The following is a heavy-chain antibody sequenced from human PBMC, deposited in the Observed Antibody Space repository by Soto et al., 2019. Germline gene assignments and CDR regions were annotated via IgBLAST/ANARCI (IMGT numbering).Heavy chain of an antibody. CDR2: IYYSGST. Sequence: SETLSLTCTVSGGSISSSSYYWGWIRQPPGKGLEWIGSIYYSGSTYYNPSLKSRVTISVDTSKNQFSLKLSSVTAADTAVYYCARHGSLEVTIFGVVIIGSNWFDPWGQGTLVTVSS. D-gene: IGHD3-3*01. CDR3: ARHGSLEVTIFGVVIIGSNWFDP. J-gene: IGHJ5*02. V-gene: IGHV4-39*01. CDR1: GGSISSSSYY.